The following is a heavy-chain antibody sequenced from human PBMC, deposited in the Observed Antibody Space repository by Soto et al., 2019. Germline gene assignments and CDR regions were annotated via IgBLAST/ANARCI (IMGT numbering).Heavy chain of an antibody. CDR2: IYRNGDT. CDR3: ARESGGGAFDI. D-gene: IGHD3-10*01. Sequence: GSLRLSCAASGFTVSNNYMSWVRQAPGKGLEWVSVIYRNGDTYYADSVKGRLTISRDNSKNTLYLQMNSLRAEDTAVYYCARESGGGAFDIWGQGTMVTVS. V-gene: IGHV3-66*01. CDR1: GFTVSNNY. J-gene: IGHJ3*02.